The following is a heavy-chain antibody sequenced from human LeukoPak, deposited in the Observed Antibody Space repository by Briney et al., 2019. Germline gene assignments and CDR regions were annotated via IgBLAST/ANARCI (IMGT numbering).Heavy chain of an antibody. CDR1: GFTFSSYA. J-gene: IGHJ1*01. CDR2: IYSGGST. CDR3: ARDGGPNYYDSSGPNDVYFQH. D-gene: IGHD3-22*01. V-gene: IGHV3-66*01. Sequence: GGSLRLSCAASGFTFSSYAMSWVRQAPGKGLEWVSVIYSGGSTYYADSVEGRFTISRDNSKNTLYLQMNSLRAEDTAVYYCARDGGPNYYDSSGPNDVYFQHWGQGTLVTVSS.